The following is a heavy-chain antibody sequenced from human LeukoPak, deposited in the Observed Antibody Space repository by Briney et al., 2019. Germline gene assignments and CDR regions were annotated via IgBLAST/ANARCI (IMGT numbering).Heavy chain of an antibody. Sequence: KPSETLSLTCTVSGGSISSYYWSWIRQPPGKGLEWIGYIYYSGSTNYNPSLKSRVTISVDTSKSQFSLKLSSVTAADTAVYYCARGGWRGRGVGYYMDVWGKGTTVTVSS. D-gene: IGHD3-10*01. J-gene: IGHJ6*03. CDR1: GGSISSYY. CDR2: IYYSGST. CDR3: ARGGWRGRGVGYYMDV. V-gene: IGHV4-59*01.